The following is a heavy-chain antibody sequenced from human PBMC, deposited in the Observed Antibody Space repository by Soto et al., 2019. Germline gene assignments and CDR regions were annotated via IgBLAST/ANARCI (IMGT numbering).Heavy chain of an antibody. J-gene: IGHJ4*02. CDR1: GFSFSSYE. D-gene: IGHD1-26*01. CDR3: VRDAGFDYSVSTFDH. Sequence: EVQLVESGGDLVQPGGSLSLSCAASGFSFSSYEMNWVRQAPGKGLEWVSYINPSGDGMHYAGSVKGRFTVSRDNVRNSLHLQMNSLRVEDTAVYYCVRDAGFDYSVSTFDHWGLGTLVTVSS. V-gene: IGHV3-48*03. CDR2: INPSGDGM.